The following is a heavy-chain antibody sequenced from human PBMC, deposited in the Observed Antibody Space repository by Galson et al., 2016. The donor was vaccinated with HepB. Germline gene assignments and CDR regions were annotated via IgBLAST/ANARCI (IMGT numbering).Heavy chain of an antibody. Sequence: SLRLSCAASGFTFRNYAMSWVRQAPGKGLEWVASISGSGGATYIADSVEGRFTISRDNSKNTVDLQMHSLKVEDTAVYFCAKGSGRAGYNCVPIESLGQGTVVSASS. J-gene: IGHJ4*02. D-gene: IGHD1-20*01. CDR2: ISGSGGAT. CDR3: AKGSGRAGYNCVPIES. V-gene: IGHV3-23*01. CDR1: GFTFRNYA.